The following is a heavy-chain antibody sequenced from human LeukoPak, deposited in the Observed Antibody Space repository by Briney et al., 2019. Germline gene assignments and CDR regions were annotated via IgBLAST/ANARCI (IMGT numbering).Heavy chain of an antibody. J-gene: IGHJ5*02. CDR3: ARRRHGSGSYLRGPDNWFDP. Sequence: GASVKVSCKASGGTLSSYAISWVRQAPGQGLEWMGIIYPGDSDTRYSPSFQGQVTISADKSISTAYLQWSSLKASDTAMYYCARRRHGSGSYLRGPDNWFDPWGQGTLVTVSS. CDR1: GGTLSSYA. D-gene: IGHD3-10*01. V-gene: IGHV5-51*01. CDR2: IYPGDSDT.